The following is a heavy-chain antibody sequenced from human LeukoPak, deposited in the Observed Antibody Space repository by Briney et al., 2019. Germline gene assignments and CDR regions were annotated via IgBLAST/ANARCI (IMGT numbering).Heavy chain of an antibody. CDR2: INHSGST. V-gene: IGHV4-34*01. CDR3: ARHYGP. D-gene: IGHD3-16*01. Sequence: SETLSLTCAVHGGSFSGYYWSWIRQPPGKGLEWIGEINHSGSTNYNPSLKSRVTISVDTSKNQFSLKLSSVTAADTAVYYCARHYGPWGQGTLVTVSS. J-gene: IGHJ4*02. CDR1: GGSFSGYY.